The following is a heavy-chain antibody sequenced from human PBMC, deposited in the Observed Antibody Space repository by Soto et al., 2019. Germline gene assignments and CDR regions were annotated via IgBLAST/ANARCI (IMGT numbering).Heavy chain of an antibody. CDR1: GYTLTTYG. J-gene: IGHJ5*02. Sequence: QVLLVQSGAEVKKPGASVKVSCKASGYTLTTYGLAWVRQAPGQGLEWMGWITGYNGNTNYAQKFHGRLTMTTDTSTNTASVELRSLRSDDTAVYDCARLFGSSTSCGWCDPWGQGPLVTFSS. CDR3: ARLFGSSTSCGWCDP. V-gene: IGHV1-18*04. CDR2: ITGYNGNT. D-gene: IGHD2-2*01.